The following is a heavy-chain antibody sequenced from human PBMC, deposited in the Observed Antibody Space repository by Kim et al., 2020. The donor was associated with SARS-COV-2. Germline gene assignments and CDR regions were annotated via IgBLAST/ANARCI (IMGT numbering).Heavy chain of an antibody. J-gene: IGHJ6*02. Sequence: FQGRVTMTRDTSESTAYMRLSSLRSEDTAVYYCARPYCSSTSCYTYGMDVWGQGTTVTVSS. D-gene: IGHD2-2*02. CDR3: ARPYCSSTSCYTYGMDV. V-gene: IGHV1-3*01.